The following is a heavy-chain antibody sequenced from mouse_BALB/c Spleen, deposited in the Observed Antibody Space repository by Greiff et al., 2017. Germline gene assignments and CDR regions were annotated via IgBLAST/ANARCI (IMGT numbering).Heavy chain of an antibody. CDR2: ISYDGSN. J-gene: IGHJ4*01. V-gene: IGHV3-6*02. CDR3: AREDDGYYYYAMDY. D-gene: IGHD2-3*01. Sequence: DVQLQESGPGLVKPSQSLSLTCSVTGYSITSGYYWNWIRQFPGNKLEWMGYISYDGSNNYNPSLKNRISITRDTSKNQFFLKLNSVTTEDTATYYCAREDDGYYYYAMDYWGQGTSVTVSS. CDR1: GYSITSGYY.